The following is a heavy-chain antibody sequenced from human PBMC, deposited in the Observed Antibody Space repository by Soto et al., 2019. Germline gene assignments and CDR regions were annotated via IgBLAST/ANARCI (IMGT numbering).Heavy chain of an antibody. V-gene: IGHV4-30-4*01. CDR3: TRGPSGEKVQW. J-gene: IGHJ4*02. CDR1: GASVSRNYY. CDR2: VYNGGTV. D-gene: IGHD7-27*01. Sequence: QVQLQESGPGLVAPSQTLSLTCTGSGASVSRNYYWSWIRQIPGKGLEWIGHVYNGGTVWTTPSLTSRAFISLDTSKSQFSLSLISVTAADTAVYFCTRGPSGEKVQWWGQGVLVTVSS.